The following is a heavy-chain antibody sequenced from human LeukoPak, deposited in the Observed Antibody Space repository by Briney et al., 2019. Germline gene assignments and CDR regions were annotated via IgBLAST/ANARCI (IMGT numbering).Heavy chain of an antibody. V-gene: IGHV3-21*01. CDR1: GFTFSSHD. J-gene: IGHJ4*02. Sequence: PGGSLRLSCAASGFTFSSHDMNWVRQAPGKGLEWVSSITTATSSYIYYADSVKGRFTISRDDAKNSLYLQMDSLRAEDTAVYYCARDSRFLFGELDFDYWGQGTLVTVSS. D-gene: IGHD3-10*01. CDR3: ARDSRFLFGELDFDY. CDR2: ITTATSSYI.